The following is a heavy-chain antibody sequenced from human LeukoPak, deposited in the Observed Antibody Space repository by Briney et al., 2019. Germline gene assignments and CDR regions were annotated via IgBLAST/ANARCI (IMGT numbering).Heavy chain of an antibody. J-gene: IGHJ3*02. V-gene: IGHV3-11*04. CDR1: GFTFSDYY. CDR3: ARGNNYYDSSGYYTGSAFDI. D-gene: IGHD3-22*01. CDR2: ISSSGSTI. Sequence: GGTLRLSCAASGFTFSDYYMSWIRQAPGKGLEWVSYISSSGSTIYYADSVKGRFTISRDNAKNSLYLQMNSLRAEDTAVYYCARGNNYYDSSGYYTGSAFDIWGQGTMVTVSS.